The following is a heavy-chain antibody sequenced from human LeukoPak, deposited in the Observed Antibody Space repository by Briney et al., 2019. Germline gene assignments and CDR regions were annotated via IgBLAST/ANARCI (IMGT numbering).Heavy chain of an antibody. CDR1: RFTFSSYV. J-gene: IGHJ4*02. V-gene: IGHV3-23*01. CDR3: AKSSYYDSSGFYREYYFDY. Sequence: GGSLRLSCAASRFTFSSYVMSWVRQAPGKGLEWVSSISGSGGSTYYADSVKGRFTISRDNSKNTLYLQMNSLRAEDTAVYYCAKSSYYDSSGFYREYYFDYWGQGTLVTVSS. D-gene: IGHD3-22*01. CDR2: ISGSGGST.